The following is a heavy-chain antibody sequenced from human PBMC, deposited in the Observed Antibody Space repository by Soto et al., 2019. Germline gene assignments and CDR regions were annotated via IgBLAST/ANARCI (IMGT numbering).Heavy chain of an antibody. Sequence: WETLSLTCTVSGGSISSRNYFWGWIRQPPGKGLEWIGTIYYTGSTYYNPSLKSRVTISVDTSKNQFSLKLSSVTAADTAVYYCARHLDKVAVAYYCLDPWGQGTLVTVSS. D-gene: IGHD6-19*01. V-gene: IGHV4-39*01. CDR1: GGSISSRNYF. J-gene: IGHJ5*02. CDR2: IYYTGST. CDR3: ARHLDKVAVAYYCLDP.